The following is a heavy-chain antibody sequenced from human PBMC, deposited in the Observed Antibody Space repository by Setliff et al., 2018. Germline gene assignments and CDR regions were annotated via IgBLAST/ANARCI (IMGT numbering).Heavy chain of an antibody. V-gene: IGHV4-61*09. Sequence: PSETLSLTCSVSGGSISSGGFYWSWIRQSAGRGLEWIGHFHTGGATDYNLSLKSRVTISLDSSKNHFSLRLSSVTAADAAVYFCARESATIGEFPLYYFDKWGQGIPVTSPQ. J-gene: IGHJ4*02. D-gene: IGHD3-10*01. CDR3: ARESATIGEFPLYYFDK. CDR1: GGSISSGGFY. CDR2: FHTGGAT.